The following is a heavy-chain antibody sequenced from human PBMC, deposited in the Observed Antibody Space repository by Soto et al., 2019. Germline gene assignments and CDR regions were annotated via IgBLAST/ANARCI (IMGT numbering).Heavy chain of an antibody. V-gene: IGHV4-30-4*01. CDR2: IDYSGNT. CDR1: GDSITNSDYY. Sequence: QVQLQESGPGLVKPSQTLSLTCTVSGDSITNSDYYWNGIRQSPGKGLEWIASIDYSGNTYYNPTLKSGVVISADTSKYLFSLKLRSVTAADTALYFGARDGPYYSGFDVWGQGTTVTVSS. CDR3: ARDGPYYSGFDV. J-gene: IGHJ6*02.